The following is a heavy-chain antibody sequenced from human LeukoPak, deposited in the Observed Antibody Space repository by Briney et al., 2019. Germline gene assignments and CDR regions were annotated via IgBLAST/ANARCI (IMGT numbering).Heavy chain of an antibody. Sequence: GGSLRLSCAASGLTFSSYGMSWVRQAPGKGLEWVANIKQDGSEKYYVDSVKGRFTISRDNAKNSLYLQMNSLRAEDTAVYYCARCYYDGSGTKLDYWGQGTLVTVSS. V-gene: IGHV3-7*01. J-gene: IGHJ4*02. CDR1: GLTFSSYG. D-gene: IGHD3-22*01. CDR3: ARCYYDGSGTKLDY. CDR2: IKQDGSEK.